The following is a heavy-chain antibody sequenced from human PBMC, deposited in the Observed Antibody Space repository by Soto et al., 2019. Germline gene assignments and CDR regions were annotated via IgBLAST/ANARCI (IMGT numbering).Heavy chain of an antibody. V-gene: IGHV1-8*01. CDR2: MNPNSGNT. CDR1: GYTFSSYD. CDR3: ARGSYYYYYMDV. Sequence: ASVKVSCKASGYTFSSYDINWVRQATGQGLEWTGWMNPNSGNTGYAQKFQGRVTMTRNTSISTAYMELSSLTSEDTAVYYCARGSYYYYYMDVWGKGTTVTVSS. J-gene: IGHJ6*03.